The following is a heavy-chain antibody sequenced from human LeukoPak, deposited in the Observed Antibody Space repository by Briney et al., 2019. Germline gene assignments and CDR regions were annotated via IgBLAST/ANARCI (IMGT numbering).Heavy chain of an antibody. CDR2: IWYDGSNK. CDR3: AREPLAAAGTRYFDY. Sequence: GGSLRLSCAASGFTFSSYWMHWVRQAPGKGLEWVAVIWYDGSNKYYADSVKGRFTISRDNSKNTLYLQMNSLRAEDTAVYYCAREPLAAAGTRYFDYWGQGTLVTVSS. J-gene: IGHJ4*02. V-gene: IGHV3-33*08. CDR1: GFTFSSYW. D-gene: IGHD6-13*01.